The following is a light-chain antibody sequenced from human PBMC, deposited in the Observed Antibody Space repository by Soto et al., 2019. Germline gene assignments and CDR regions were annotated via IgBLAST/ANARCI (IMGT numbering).Light chain of an antibody. CDR2: GAS. Sequence: EIVLTQSPGTLSLSPGERATLSCRASQSVSSSTLAGYQQKPGQAPRLIIYGASSRATGIPDRFSGSGSGTDFTLTISRLEPEDFAVDYCQQYGSSPPMYTFGQGTKLEIK. V-gene: IGKV3-20*01. CDR1: QSVSSST. CDR3: QQYGSSPPMYT. J-gene: IGKJ2*01.